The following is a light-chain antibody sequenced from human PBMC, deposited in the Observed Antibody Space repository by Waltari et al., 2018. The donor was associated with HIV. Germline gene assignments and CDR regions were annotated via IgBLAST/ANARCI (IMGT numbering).Light chain of an antibody. CDR2: DAS. CDR1: QTIYYK. J-gene: IGKJ3*01. Sequence: DIQMTQSPSSLSASVGDSVSFTCRASQTIYYKVTWFQQRPGKPPKVLIYDASNLQSGVPSRFSGSGSGTNFTLTINSLQPDDFASYFCQQTYRSPLTFGPGTKVDIK. V-gene: IGKV1-39*01. CDR3: QQTYRSPLT.